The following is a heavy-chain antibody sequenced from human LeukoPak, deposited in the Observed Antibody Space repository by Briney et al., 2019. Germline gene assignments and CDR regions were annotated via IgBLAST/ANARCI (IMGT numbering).Heavy chain of an antibody. D-gene: IGHD3-10*01. Sequence: PGGSLRLSCAGSGVTLSDYGIHWVRQAPGKGLEWVAVISYDGSITFHGDSVKGRFTISRDNSKKTVDLQMNSLRAEDTAVYYCAKDFSGFGELLFFFGMDVWGQGTTVIVSS. CDR1: GVTLSDYG. CDR3: AKDFSGFGELLFFFGMDV. J-gene: IGHJ6*02. CDR2: ISYDGSIT. V-gene: IGHV3-30*18.